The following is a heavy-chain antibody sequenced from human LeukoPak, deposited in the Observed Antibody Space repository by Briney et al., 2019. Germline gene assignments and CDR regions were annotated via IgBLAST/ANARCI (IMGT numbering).Heavy chain of an antibody. J-gene: IGHJ3*02. Sequence: PSETLSLTCTVSGGSISSGGYYWSWIRQHPGKGLEWIGYIYYSGSTYYNPSLKSRVTISVDTSKNQFSPKLSSVTAADTAVYYCARGPPADYYDSSGYPDAFDIWGQGTMVTVSS. D-gene: IGHD3-22*01. CDR3: ARGPPADYYDSSGYPDAFDI. CDR1: GGSISSGGYY. CDR2: IYYSGST. V-gene: IGHV4-31*03.